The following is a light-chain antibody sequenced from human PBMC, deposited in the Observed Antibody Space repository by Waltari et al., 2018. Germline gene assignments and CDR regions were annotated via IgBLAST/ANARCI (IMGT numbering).Light chain of an antibody. CDR1: SGYSNYA. Sequence: QPVLTQPSSASASLGASVTLTCTLSSGYSNYAVYWHHRRTGKGPQFVRRVGTGGIVGSKGDGIPDRFSGSGSGLNRYLTIKNIQEEDESDYHCGADHGTGSSFVYIFGAGTRLTVL. V-gene: IGLV9-49*01. CDR2: VGTGGIVG. CDR3: GADHGTGSSFVYI. J-gene: IGLJ1*01.